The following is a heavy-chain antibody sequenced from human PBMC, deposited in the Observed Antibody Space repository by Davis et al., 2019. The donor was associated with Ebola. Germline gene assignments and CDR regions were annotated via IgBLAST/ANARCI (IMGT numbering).Heavy chain of an antibody. CDR1: GGSISSSNW. CDR3: AGISYGDGING. CDR2: INHSGST. D-gene: IGHD4-17*01. J-gene: IGHJ4*02. V-gene: IGHV4-4*02. Sequence: SETLSLTCAVSGGSISSSNWWSWVRQPPGKGLEWIGEINHSGSTNYNPSLKSRVTISVDTSKNQFSLKLSSVTAADTAVYYCAGISYGDGINGWGQGTLVTVSS.